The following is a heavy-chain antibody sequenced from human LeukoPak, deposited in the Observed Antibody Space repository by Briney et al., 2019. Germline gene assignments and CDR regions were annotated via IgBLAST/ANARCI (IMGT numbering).Heavy chain of an antibody. V-gene: IGHV4-59*08. Sequence: ASETLSLTCTVSGCSISSYYWSWIRQPPGKGLEWIGYIYYSGSTNYNPSLKSRVTISVDTSKNQFSLKLSSVPAADTAVYYCARRAPYSYEWSTLDYWGQGTLVTVSS. CDR1: GCSISSYY. J-gene: IGHJ4*02. CDR3: ARRAPYSYEWSTLDY. D-gene: IGHD5-18*01. CDR2: IYYSGST.